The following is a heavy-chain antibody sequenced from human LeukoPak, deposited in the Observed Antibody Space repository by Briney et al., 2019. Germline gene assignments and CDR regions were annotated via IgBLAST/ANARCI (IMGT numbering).Heavy chain of an antibody. CDR1: GFTFTSSA. Sequence: TSVKVSCKASGFTFTSSAVQWVRQVRGQRLEWIGWIVVGSGNTNYAQKFQERVTITRDMSTSTAYMELSSLRSEDTAVYYCAAAEHYDILTGYSYFDYWGQGTLVTVSS. D-gene: IGHD3-9*01. V-gene: IGHV1-58*01. CDR3: AAAEHYDILTGYSYFDY. J-gene: IGHJ4*02. CDR2: IVVGSGNT.